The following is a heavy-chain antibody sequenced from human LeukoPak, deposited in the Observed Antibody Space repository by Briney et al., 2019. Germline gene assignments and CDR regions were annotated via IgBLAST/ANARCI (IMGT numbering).Heavy chain of an antibody. D-gene: IGHD6-13*01. V-gene: IGHV5-51*01. CDR3: ARRGQQLVGDY. Sequence: GESLKISCKGFGYSFTNYWIGWVRQMPGKGLEWMGIFYPADSDTRYNPAFQGQVTMSADKSISTAYLQWSSLKASDTAMYYCARRGQQLVGDYWGEGTLVTVSS. CDR1: GYSFTNYW. CDR2: FYPADSDT. J-gene: IGHJ4*02.